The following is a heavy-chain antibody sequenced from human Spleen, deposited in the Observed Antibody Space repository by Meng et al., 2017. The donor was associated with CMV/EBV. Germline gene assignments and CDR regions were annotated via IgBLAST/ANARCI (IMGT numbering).Heavy chain of an antibody. Sequence: SISSSSYYWGWIRQPPGKGLEWIGSIYYSGSTYYNPSLKSRVTISVDTSKNQFSLKLSSVTAADTAVYYCARPKPLKHYYDSSAYFDLWGRGTLVTVSS. J-gene: IGHJ2*01. CDR2: IYYSGST. D-gene: IGHD3-22*01. CDR3: ARPKPLKHYYDSSAYFDL. CDR1: SISSSSYY. V-gene: IGHV4-39*01.